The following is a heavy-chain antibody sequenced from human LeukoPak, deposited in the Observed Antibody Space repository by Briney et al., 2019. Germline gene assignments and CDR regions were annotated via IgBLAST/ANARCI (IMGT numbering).Heavy chain of an antibody. V-gene: IGHV3-23*01. CDR1: GFTFSSYA. Sequence: GESLRLSCAASGFTFSSYAMSWVRQAPGKGLEWVSAISGSGGSTYYADSVKGRFTISRDNSKNTLYLQMNSLRAEVTAVYYCAKGYSGYEIHFDYWGQGTLVTVSS. J-gene: IGHJ4*02. CDR2: ISGSGGST. CDR3: AKGYSGYEIHFDY. D-gene: IGHD5-12*01.